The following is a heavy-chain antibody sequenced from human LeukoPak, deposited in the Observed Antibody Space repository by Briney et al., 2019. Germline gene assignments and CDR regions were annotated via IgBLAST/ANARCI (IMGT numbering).Heavy chain of an antibody. V-gene: IGHV5-51*01. J-gene: IGHJ6*02. CDR1: GYSLTSYW. CDR2: IYPGYSDT. D-gene: IGHD3-3*01. Sequence: VESLKLYCKGSGYSLTSYWIGWVRQMPGTGLEWMGIIYPGYSDTRYSPSFQGQVTISADKSISTAYLQWSSLKASDTAMYYCARHRGTIFGVVSEEDYGMDVWGQGTTVTASS. CDR3: ARHRGTIFGVVSEEDYGMDV.